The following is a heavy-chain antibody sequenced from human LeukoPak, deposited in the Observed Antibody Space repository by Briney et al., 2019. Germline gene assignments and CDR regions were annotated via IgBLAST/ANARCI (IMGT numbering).Heavy chain of an antibody. Sequence: PGGSLRLSCAASGFTFSSFWMAWVRQAPGKGLEWVANIKQDGSEKSYVDSVKGRFTISRDSANSLYLQMNSLRAEDAAVYSCARGADGVSSNSRGWFDPWGQGTLVTVSS. CDR1: GFTFSSFW. J-gene: IGHJ5*02. D-gene: IGHD2-15*01. CDR2: IKQDGSEK. V-gene: IGHV3-7*01. CDR3: ARGADGVSSNSRGWFDP.